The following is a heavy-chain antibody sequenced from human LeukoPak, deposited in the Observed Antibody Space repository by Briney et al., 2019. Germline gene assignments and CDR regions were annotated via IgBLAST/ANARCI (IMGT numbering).Heavy chain of an antibody. V-gene: IGHV1-18*01. CDR1: GYTFTSYG. J-gene: IGHJ4*02. Sequence: GASVKVSCKASGYTFTSYGISWVRQAPGQGLEWMGWISAHNGDTNYAQKFQGRVSMTTDTSTSTGYMELRSLTSDDTAVYYCARDLKRTVGATTAWDYWGQGTLVTVSS. CDR3: ARDLKRTVGATTAWDY. CDR2: ISAHNGDT. D-gene: IGHD1-26*01.